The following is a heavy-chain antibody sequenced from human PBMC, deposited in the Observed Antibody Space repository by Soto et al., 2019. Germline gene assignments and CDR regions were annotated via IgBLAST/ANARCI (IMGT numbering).Heavy chain of an antibody. V-gene: IGHV4-30-2*01. D-gene: IGHD6-6*01. Sequence: QLQLHESGSGLVKPSQTLSLTCAVSGGSISSGGYSWSWIRQPPGKGLEWIGYIYHSGSTYYNPSLKSRVTISVDRSKNQFSLKLSSVTAADTAVYYCARMRAALIQHWGQGTLVTVSS. CDR2: IYHSGST. CDR1: GGSISSGGYS. CDR3: ARMRAALIQH. J-gene: IGHJ1*01.